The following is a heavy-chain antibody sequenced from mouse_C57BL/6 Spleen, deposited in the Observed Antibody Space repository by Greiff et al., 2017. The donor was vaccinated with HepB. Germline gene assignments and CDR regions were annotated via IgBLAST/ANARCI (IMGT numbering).Heavy chain of an antibody. Sequence: QVTLKVSGAELVRPGASVTLSCKASGYTFTDYEMHWVKQTPVHGLEWIGAIDPETGGTAYNQKFKGKAILTADKSSSTAYMELRSLTSEDSAVYYCTRWNDYDDYWGQGTTLTVSS. D-gene: IGHD2-4*01. CDR2: IDPETGGT. J-gene: IGHJ2*01. CDR3: TRWNDYDDY. V-gene: IGHV1-15*01. CDR1: GYTFTDYE.